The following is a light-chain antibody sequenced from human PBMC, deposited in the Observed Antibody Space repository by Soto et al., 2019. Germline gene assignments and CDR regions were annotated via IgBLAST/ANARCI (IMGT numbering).Light chain of an antibody. CDR3: QQRSNWPRT. V-gene: IGKV3-11*01. Sequence: EIVLTQSPATLSLSPGERAPLYCRASQSVSSYLAWYQQKPGQAPRLLIYDASNRATGIPARFSGSGSGTDCTLTISSLEPEDVAVYYCQQRSNWPRTLGQGTKVDIK. J-gene: IGKJ1*01. CDR2: DAS. CDR1: QSVSSY.